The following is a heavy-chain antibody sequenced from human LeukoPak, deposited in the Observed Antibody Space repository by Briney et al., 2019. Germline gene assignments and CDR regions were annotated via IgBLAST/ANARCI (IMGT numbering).Heavy chain of an antibody. V-gene: IGHV4-59*01. J-gene: IGHJ5*02. CDR3: ARGNSDFWSGYYTNWFDP. CDR2: IYYSGST. CDR1: GGSISSYY. Sequence: SETLSLTCTVSGGSISSYYWSWIRQPPGKGLEWIGYIYYSGSTNYNPSLKSRVTISVDTSKNQFSLKLSSVTAADTAVYYCARGNSDFWSGYYTNWFDPWGQGTLVTVSS. D-gene: IGHD3-3*01.